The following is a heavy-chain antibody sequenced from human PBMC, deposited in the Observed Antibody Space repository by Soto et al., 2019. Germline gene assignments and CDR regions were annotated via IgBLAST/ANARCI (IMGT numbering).Heavy chain of an antibody. D-gene: IGHD3-22*01. CDR3: ARDRGGSGYFIPYWYFDL. CDR2: ISSSGSTI. J-gene: IGHJ2*01. Sequence: EVQLVESGGGLVQPGGSLRLSCAASGFTFSSYEMNWVRQAPGKGLEWVSYISSSGSTIYYADSVKGRFTISRDNAKNSLYLQMNSLRAEDTAVYYCARDRGGSGYFIPYWYFDLWGRGTLVTVSS. V-gene: IGHV3-48*03. CDR1: GFTFSSYE.